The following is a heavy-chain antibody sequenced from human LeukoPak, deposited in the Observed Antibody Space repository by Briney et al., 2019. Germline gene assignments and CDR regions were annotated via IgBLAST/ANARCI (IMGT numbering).Heavy chain of an antibody. CDR1: GGSFSGYY. CDR2: INHSGST. D-gene: IGHD4-11*01. CDR3: ARARGITVTTRRGMDV. Sequence: PSETLSLTCAVYGGSFSGYYWSWIRQPPGKGLEWIGEINHSGSTNYNPSLKSRVTISVDTSKNQFSLKLSSVTAADTAAYYCARARGITVTTRRGMDVWGQGTTVTVSS. V-gene: IGHV4-34*01. J-gene: IGHJ6*02.